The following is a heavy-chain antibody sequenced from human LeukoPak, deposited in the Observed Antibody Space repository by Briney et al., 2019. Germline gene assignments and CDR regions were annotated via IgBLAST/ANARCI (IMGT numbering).Heavy chain of an antibody. J-gene: IGHJ6*03. CDR3: ARANNDYYDSSGYYDYYYYMDV. V-gene: IGHV3-7*01. CDR2: IKQDGSEK. D-gene: IGHD3-22*01. CDR1: GFTFSSYW. Sequence: GGSLRLSCAASGFTFSSYWMSWVRQAPGKGLEWVANIKQDGSEKYYVDSVKGRFTISRDNAKNSLYLQMNSLRAEDTAVYYCARANNDYYDSSGYYDYYYYMDVWGKGTTVTISS.